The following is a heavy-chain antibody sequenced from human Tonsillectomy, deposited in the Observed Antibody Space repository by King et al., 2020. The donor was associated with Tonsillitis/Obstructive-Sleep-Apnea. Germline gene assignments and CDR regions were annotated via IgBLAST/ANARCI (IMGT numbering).Heavy chain of an antibody. CDR2: IYYSGST. J-gene: IGHJ4*02. D-gene: IGHD4-23*01. CDR3: ARTEATVVTHYFDY. Sequence: QLQESGPGLAKPSETLSLTCTVSGGSISSYYWSWIRQPPGKGLEWIGYIYYSGSTNYNPSLESRVTISVDTSKNQFSLKLSSVTAADTAVYYCARTEATVVTHYFDYWGQGTLVTVSS. V-gene: IGHV4-59*01. CDR1: GGSISSYY.